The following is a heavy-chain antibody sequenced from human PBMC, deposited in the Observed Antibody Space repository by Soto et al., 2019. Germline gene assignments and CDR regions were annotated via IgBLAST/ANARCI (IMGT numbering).Heavy chain of an antibody. V-gene: IGHV4-59*01. J-gene: IGHJ4*02. CDR3: ARNPPLYSTSWFNFDY. CDR2: IYYSGST. D-gene: IGHD6-13*01. Sequence: SETLSLTCTVSGGSISSYYWSWIRQPPGNGLEWIGYIYYSGSTNYNPSLKSRVTISVDTSKNQFSLKLSSVTAADTAVYYCARNPPLYSTSWFNFDYWGQGTLVTVSS. CDR1: GGSISSYY.